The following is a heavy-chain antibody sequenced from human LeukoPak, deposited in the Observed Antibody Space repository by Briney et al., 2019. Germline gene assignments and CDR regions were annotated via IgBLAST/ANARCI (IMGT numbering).Heavy chain of an antibody. CDR2: TYYRSKWYN. V-gene: IGHV6-1*01. D-gene: IGHD5-18*01. CDR3: ARDTVAPWIQLWFDAFDI. CDR1: GDSVSSNSAA. Sequence: PSQTLSLTCAISGDSVSSNSAAWNWIRQSPSRGLEWLGRTYYRSKWYNDYAVSVKSRITIDPDTSKNQFSLQLNSVTPEDTAVYYCARDTVAPWIQLWFDAFDIWGQGTMVTVSS. J-gene: IGHJ3*02.